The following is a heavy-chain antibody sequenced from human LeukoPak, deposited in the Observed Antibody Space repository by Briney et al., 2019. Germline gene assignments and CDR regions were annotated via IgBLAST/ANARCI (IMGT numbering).Heavy chain of an antibody. Sequence: ASVKVSCKASGYTSTGYCMHWVRQAPGQGLEWMGWINPNSGGTNYAQKFQGWVTMTRDTSISTAYMELSRLRSDDTAVYYCARGKSSGSYSGAFDIWGQGTMVTVSS. CDR1: GYTSTGYC. J-gene: IGHJ3*02. CDR3: ARGKSSGSYSGAFDI. V-gene: IGHV1-2*04. CDR2: INPNSGGT. D-gene: IGHD1-26*01.